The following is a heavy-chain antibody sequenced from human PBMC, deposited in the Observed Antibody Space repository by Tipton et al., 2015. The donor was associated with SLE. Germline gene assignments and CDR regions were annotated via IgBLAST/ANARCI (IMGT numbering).Heavy chain of an antibody. CDR3: ARLPRTGSAFDY. CDR1: GASISNSTYY. V-gene: IGHV4-39*07. CDR2: IYYTGST. Sequence: TLSLTCSVSGASISNSTYYWGWIRQPPGKRLEWIGSIYYTGSTYYNPSLKSRVPMSVDTSKSQISLGLSSVTAADTAVYYCARLPRTGSAFDYWGQGTLLTVSS. D-gene: IGHD3-10*01. J-gene: IGHJ4*02.